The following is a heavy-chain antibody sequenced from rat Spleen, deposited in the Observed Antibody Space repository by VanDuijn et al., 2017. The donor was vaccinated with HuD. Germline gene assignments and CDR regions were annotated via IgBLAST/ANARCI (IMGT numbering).Heavy chain of an antibody. J-gene: IGHJ2*01. CDR1: GFTFSDYN. V-gene: IGHV5-7*01. CDR3: AKDMGTTTAIDY. CDR2: ISYDGSSGHSGT. D-gene: IGHD1-10*01. Sequence: EVQLVESDGGLVQPGRSLKLSCAASGFTFSDYNMAWVRQAPKKGLEWVATISYDGSSGHSGTYYRDSVKGRFTISRDNAKSTLYLQMESLRSEDTATYYCAKDMGTTTAIDYWGQGVMVTVSS.